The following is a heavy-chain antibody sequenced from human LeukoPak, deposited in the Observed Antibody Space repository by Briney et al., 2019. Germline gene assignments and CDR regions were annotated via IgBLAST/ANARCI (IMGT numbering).Heavy chain of an antibody. Sequence: QPGGSLRLSCAASGFSFSAYWMTWVRQAPGTGLEWVANINPAGTETYYVDPVKGRFTISRDNAKNLLYLQMNSLRAEDTAVYYCARFGYVAAVDLWGQGTPVTVSS. D-gene: IGHD2-15*01. CDR3: ARFGYVAAVDL. CDR2: INPAGTET. J-gene: IGHJ4*02. CDR1: GFSFSAYW. V-gene: IGHV3-7*01.